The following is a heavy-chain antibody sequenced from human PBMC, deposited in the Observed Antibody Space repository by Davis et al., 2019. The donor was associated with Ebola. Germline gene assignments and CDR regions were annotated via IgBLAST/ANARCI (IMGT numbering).Heavy chain of an antibody. D-gene: IGHD2-15*01. J-gene: IGHJ6*02. V-gene: IGHV1-18*01. CDR2: ISAYNGNT. CDR1: GYTFTSYG. CDR3: ARGYCSGGSCYSSYYYGMDV. Sequence: AASVKVSCKASGYTFTSYGISWVRQAPGQGLEWMGWISAYNGNTNYAQKLQGRVTMTTDTSTSTAYMELRSLRSDDTAVYYCARGYCSGGSCYSSYYYGMDVWGQGTTVTVSS.